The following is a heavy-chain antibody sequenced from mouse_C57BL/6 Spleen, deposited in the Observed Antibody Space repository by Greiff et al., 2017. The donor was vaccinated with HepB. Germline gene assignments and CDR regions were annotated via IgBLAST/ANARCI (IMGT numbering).Heavy chain of an antibody. CDR1: GYTFTSYW. V-gene: IGHV1-53*01. D-gene: IGHD2-4*01. CDR3: AIYYDYEQPDYAMDY. J-gene: IGHJ4*01. Sequence: LQPGTELVKPGASVKLSCKASGYTFTSYWMHWVKQRPGQGLEWIGNINPSNGGTNYNEKFKSKATLTVDKSSSTAYMQLSSLTSEDSAVYYCAIYYDYEQPDYAMDYWGQGTSVTVSS. CDR2: INPSNGGT.